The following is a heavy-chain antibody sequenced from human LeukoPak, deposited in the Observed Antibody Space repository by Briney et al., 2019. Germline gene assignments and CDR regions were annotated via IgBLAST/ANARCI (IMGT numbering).Heavy chain of an antibody. CDR1: GYTFTGYY. Sequence: GASVKVSCKASGYTFTGYYMHWVRQAPGQGLEWMGWINPNSGGTNYAQKFQGRVTMTRDTSISTAYMELGRLRSDDTAVYCCARSGSAYCGGDCQSTFDYWGQGTLVTVSS. CDR2: INPNSGGT. V-gene: IGHV1-2*02. D-gene: IGHD2-21*02. CDR3: ARSGSAYCGGDCQSTFDY. J-gene: IGHJ4*02.